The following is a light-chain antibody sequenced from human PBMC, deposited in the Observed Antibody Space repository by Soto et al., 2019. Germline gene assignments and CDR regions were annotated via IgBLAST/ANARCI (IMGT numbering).Light chain of an antibody. CDR1: SSDIGSYDL. CDR2: EVT. CDR3: CSFADFTYV. J-gene: IGLJ1*01. V-gene: IGLV2-23*02. Sequence: QSVLTQPASVSGSPGQSITISCTGTSSDIGSYDLVSWYQQHPGTAPKLIIYEVTKRPSGVSTRFSGSKSGNTASLTISGLQAVDEADYYCCSFADFTYVFGTGPKLSVL.